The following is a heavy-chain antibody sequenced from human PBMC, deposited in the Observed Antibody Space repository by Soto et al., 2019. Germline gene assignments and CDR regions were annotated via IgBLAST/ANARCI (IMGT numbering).Heavy chain of an antibody. CDR3: ARDMDDYIRGSPNWFDP. CDR2: IWYDGSNK. Sequence: QVQLVESGGGVVQPGRSLRLSCAASGFTFSSYGMHWVRQAPGKGLEWVAVIWYDGSNKYYADSVKGRFTISRDNSKNTLYLQMNSLRAEDTAVYYCARDMDDYIRGSPNWFDPWGQGTLVTVSS. J-gene: IGHJ5*02. CDR1: GFTFSSYG. V-gene: IGHV3-33*01. D-gene: IGHD3-16*01.